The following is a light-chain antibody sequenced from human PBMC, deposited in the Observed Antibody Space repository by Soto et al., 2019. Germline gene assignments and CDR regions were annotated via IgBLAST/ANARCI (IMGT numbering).Light chain of an antibody. J-gene: IGKJ1*01. V-gene: IGKV1-39*01. Sequence: DIQMTQSPSSLSASVGDRVTITCGASQSISSFLNWYQQKPGKAPKLLIYAASTLQGGVPSRFSGSGSGTDFTLTISSLQPENFATYYCQQTYSIPWTFGQGTKVDI. CDR2: AAS. CDR3: QQTYSIPWT. CDR1: QSISSF.